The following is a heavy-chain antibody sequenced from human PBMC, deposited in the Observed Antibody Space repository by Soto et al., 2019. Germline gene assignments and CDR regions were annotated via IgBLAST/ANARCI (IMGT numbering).Heavy chain of an antibody. CDR3: GRDRYGDIDT. CDR1: GFSFSAYW. J-gene: IGHJ5*02. D-gene: IGHD4-17*01. CDR2: ISSDEDWT. Sequence: GGSLRLSCAASGFSFSAYWMHWVRQAPGKGLVWVSRISSDEDWTSYSDSVKGRFTVSRDNAKGILYLQMNSLRAEDTAVYYCGRDRYGDIDTWGQGTLVTVSS. V-gene: IGHV3-74*01.